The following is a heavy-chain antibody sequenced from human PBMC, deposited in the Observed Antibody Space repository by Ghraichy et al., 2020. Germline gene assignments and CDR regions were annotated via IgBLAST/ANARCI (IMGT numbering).Heavy chain of an antibody. CDR1: GFTFSSYG. CDR3: ARDLADYGMDV. CDR2: IWYDGSNK. J-gene: IGHJ6*02. V-gene: IGHV3-33*01. Sequence: GGSLRLSCAASGFTFSSYGMHWVRQAPGKGLERVAVIWYDGSNKYYADSVKGRFTISRDNSKNTLYLQMNSLRAEDTAVYYCARDLADYGMDVWGQGTTVTVSS.